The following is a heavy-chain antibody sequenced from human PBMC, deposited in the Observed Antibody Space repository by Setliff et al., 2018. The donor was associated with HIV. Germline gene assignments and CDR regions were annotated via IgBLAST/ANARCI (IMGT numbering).Heavy chain of an antibody. CDR3: ASAIYGGFDH. Sequence: ASVKVSCKTSGYNFNNYAVIWVRQAPGQGLEWIGWISGYNGHLKHAQKFQGRLNMTTDTSTSTSYLELRSLTSDDTAIYYCASAIYGGFDHWGQGSLVTVSS. V-gene: IGHV1-18*01. CDR1: GYNFNNYA. CDR2: ISGYNGHL. J-gene: IGHJ4*02. D-gene: IGHD2-21*01.